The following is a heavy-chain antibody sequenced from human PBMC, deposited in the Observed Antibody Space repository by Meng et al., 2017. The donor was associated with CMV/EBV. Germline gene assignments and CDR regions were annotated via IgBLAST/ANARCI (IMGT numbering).Heavy chain of an antibody. D-gene: IGHD2-15*01. Sequence: SCAASGFTFRSYGMSWVRQAPGKGLEWVSAISGSGGNTYYADSVKGRFTISRDNSKNTLSLQMSSLRAEDTAVYYCAKSRGSSYLDLWGRGTLVTVSS. CDR1: GFTFRSYG. J-gene: IGHJ2*01. V-gene: IGHV3-23*01. CDR2: ISGSGGNT. CDR3: AKSRGSSYLDL.